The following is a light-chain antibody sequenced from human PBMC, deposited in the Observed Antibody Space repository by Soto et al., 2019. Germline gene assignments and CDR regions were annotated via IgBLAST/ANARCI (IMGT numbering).Light chain of an antibody. V-gene: IGKV3-11*01. J-gene: IGKJ5*01. CDR2: GAS. CDR1: QSVSSN. Sequence: EIVMTQSPPTLSVSNGERATLSCRASQSVSSNLGWYQQKPGQAPRLLIYGASNRATGIPARFSGSGSGTDFTLTISSLEPEDFAVYYCQQRSNWPPITFGHGARLEIK. CDR3: QQRSNWPPIT.